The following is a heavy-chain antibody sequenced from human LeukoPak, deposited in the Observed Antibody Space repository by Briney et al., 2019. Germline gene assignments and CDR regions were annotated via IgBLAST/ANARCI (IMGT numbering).Heavy chain of an antibody. D-gene: IGHD6-19*01. CDR1: GFTSIAYA. J-gene: IGHJ4*02. CDR2: ISGGGDTT. CDR3: ARDNIAVADKYDY. Sequence: GGSLRLSCVGSGFTSIAYALTWARQAPGKGLEWVSGISGGGDTTFYADSVKGRFTISRDNSKNTLYLQMNSLRAEDTAIYYCARDNIAVADKYDYWGQGTLVTVSS. V-gene: IGHV3-23*01.